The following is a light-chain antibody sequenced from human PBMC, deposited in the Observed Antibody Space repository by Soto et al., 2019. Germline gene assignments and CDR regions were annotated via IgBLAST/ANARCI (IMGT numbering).Light chain of an antibody. CDR1: GSDIGAYDY. J-gene: IGLJ2*01. Sequence: QSALTQPRSMSGSPGQSVTISCSGTGSDIGAYDYVSWYQQHPGKVPKLMIYDVGKRPSGVPDRFSSSKSGTTASLTISGLQAEDEADYYCCAYAGSYSLLFGGGTKLTVL. CDR2: DVG. V-gene: IGLV2-11*01. CDR3: CAYAGSYSLL.